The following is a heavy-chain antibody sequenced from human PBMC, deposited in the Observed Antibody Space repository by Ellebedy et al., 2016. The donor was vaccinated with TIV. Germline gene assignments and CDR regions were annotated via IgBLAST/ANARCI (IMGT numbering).Heavy chain of an antibody. CDR2: ISSSSSTI. V-gene: IGHV3-48*01. Sequence: GGSLRLXCAASGFTFSSYSMNWVRQAPGKGLEWVSYISSSSSTIYYADSVKGRFTISRDNAKNSLYLQMNSLRVEDTALYYCAKGEVAVAGHFDYWGQGTLVTVSS. CDR3: AKGEVAVAGHFDY. J-gene: IGHJ4*02. D-gene: IGHD6-19*01. CDR1: GFTFSSYS.